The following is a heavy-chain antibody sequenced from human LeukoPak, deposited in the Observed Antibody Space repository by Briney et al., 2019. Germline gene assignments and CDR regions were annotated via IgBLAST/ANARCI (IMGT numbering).Heavy chain of an antibody. D-gene: IGHD3-10*01. CDR2: ISSSGSTI. CDR1: GFTFSSYE. Sequence: GGSLRLSCAASGFTFSSYEMNWVRQAPGKGLEWVSYISSSGSTIYYAGSVKGRFTISRDNAKNSLYLQMNSQRAEDTAVYYCARDRGGSGSYSDYWGQGTLVTVSS. CDR3: ARDRGGSGSYSDY. J-gene: IGHJ4*02. V-gene: IGHV3-48*03.